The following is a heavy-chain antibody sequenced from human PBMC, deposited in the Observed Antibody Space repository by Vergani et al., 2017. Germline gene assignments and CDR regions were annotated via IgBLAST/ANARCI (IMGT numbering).Heavy chain of an antibody. Sequence: QVQLVESGGGVVQPGGSLRLSCAASGFTFNSYGMHWVRQAPGKGLEWVASIRSDESRRYYGDSMEGPFTISRDNSKNTLYLEMKSLRVEDTAVYYCARARCGGACFMSNWLDTWGQGTLVSVSS. D-gene: IGHD2-21*02. V-gene: IGHV3-30*02. J-gene: IGHJ5*02. CDR3: ARARCGGACFMSNWLDT. CDR1: GFTFNSYG. CDR2: IRSDESRR.